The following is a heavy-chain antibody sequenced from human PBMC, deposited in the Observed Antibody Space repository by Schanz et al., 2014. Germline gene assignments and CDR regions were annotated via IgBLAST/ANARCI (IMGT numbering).Heavy chain of an antibody. Sequence: QVQLVESGSEVKKPGASVKVSCKASGYTFTRSGISWVRQAPGQGLEWMGWIGGSDGNTNFSQKFQGRVTMTTDTSPSTVYMELRSLTSDDSAVYYCARDRDQWDGNYLDYWGQGTLVTVSS. CDR2: IGGSDGNT. CDR3: ARDRDQWDGNYLDY. V-gene: IGHV1-18*01. J-gene: IGHJ4*02. D-gene: IGHD1-26*01. CDR1: GYTFTRSG.